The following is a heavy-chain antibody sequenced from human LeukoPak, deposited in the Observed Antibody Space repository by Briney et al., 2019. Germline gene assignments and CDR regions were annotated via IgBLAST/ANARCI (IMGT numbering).Heavy chain of an antibody. Sequence: GGSLRLSCAASGFTFSTYWMTWVRQAPEKGLEWVANTKPDGSETYYLDSVRGRYTISRDNAKNSLYLQMNSLRADDTAVYYCGKGGQSSSWFWVDWGQGTLVTVSS. D-gene: IGHD6-13*01. CDR2: TKPDGSET. J-gene: IGHJ4*02. V-gene: IGHV3-7*01. CDR1: GFTFSTYW. CDR3: GKGGQSSSWFWVD.